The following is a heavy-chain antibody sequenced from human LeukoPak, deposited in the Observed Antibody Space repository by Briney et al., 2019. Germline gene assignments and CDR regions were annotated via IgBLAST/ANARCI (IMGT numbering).Heavy chain of an antibody. CDR3: ARDSPNDGILWWSIDY. CDR1: GFTFSSYS. J-gene: IGHJ4*02. Sequence: QSGGSLRLSCAASGFTFSSYSMNWVRQAPGKGLEWVSYISSRSTTISHADSVKGRFTISRDNAKNSLYLQMNSLRAEDTAVYYCARDSPNDGILWWSIDYWGQGTLVTVSS. D-gene: IGHD2-21*01. CDR2: ISSRSTTI. V-gene: IGHV3-48*01.